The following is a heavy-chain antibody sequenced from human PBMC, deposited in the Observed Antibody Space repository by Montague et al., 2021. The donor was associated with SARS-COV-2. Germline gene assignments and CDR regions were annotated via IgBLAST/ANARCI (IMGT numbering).Heavy chain of an antibody. D-gene: IGHD2-2*01. V-gene: IGHV4-34*01. CDR1: GGSFRNYY. CDR2: VNHSGTT. CDR3: ARGRRPVVVPGAGPAGRALDI. Sequence: SETLSLTCAISGGSFRNYYWCWFRQPPGKGPEWIGEVNHSGTTIYNTSVKSGVTILEDASKYQFYLRLYSVTAADTAVYYCARGRRPVVVPGAGPAGRALDIWGQGTMVTVSS. J-gene: IGHJ3*02.